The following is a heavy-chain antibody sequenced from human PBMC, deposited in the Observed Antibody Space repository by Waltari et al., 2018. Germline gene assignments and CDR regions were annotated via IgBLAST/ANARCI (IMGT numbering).Heavy chain of an antibody. J-gene: IGHJ5*02. D-gene: IGHD3-22*01. CDR3: CSSTYYYDSSGLYNWFDP. CDR2: IIPILVIA. V-gene: IGHV1-69*04. CDR1: GGTFSSYA. Sequence: QVQLVQSGAEVKKPGSSVKVSCKASGGTFSSYAISWVRQAPGQGLEWMGGIIPILVIANYAQKFQGRVTITADESTSTAYMELSSLRSEDTAVYYCCSSTYYYDSSGLYNWFDPWGQGTLVTVSS.